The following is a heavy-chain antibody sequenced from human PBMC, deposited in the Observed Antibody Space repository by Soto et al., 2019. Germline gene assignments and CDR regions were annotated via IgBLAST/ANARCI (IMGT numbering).Heavy chain of an antibody. Sequence: LETLCLTCTVSGDSIVNTNYYWGWIRQPPGKGLEWLASIYYSGTTYYNPSLTYYNPSLKSRVTISVDTSKRQFSLRLTSVTAADTAVYYCARDGYDGSGSPYPAYWGPGTQVTVSS. CDR2: IYYSGTTYYNPSLT. CDR1: GDSIVNTNYY. D-gene: IGHD3-10*01. V-gene: IGHV4-39*07. CDR3: ARDGYDGSGSPYPAY. J-gene: IGHJ4*02.